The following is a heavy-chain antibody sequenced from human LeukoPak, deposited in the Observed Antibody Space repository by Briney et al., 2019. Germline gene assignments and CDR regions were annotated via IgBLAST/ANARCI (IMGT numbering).Heavy chain of an antibody. V-gene: IGHV6-1*01. Sequence: SQTLSLTCAISGDSVSSNSAAWNWIRQSPSRGLEWLGRTYYRFKWYHDYAESVKSRITINPDTFKNQFSLRLNSVTPEDTAMYYCARGGGIAAAGTGFDPWGQGTLVTVSS. CDR3: ARGGGIAAAGTGFDP. J-gene: IGHJ5*02. CDR2: TYYRFKWYH. D-gene: IGHD6-13*01. CDR1: GDSVSSNSAA.